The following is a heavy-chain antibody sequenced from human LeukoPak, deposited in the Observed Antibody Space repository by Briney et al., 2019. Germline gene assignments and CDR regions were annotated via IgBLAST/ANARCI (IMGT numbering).Heavy chain of an antibody. CDR3: AKAPPTITISGVDNTHRANFDY. D-gene: IGHD3-3*01. V-gene: IGHV3-30*02. J-gene: IGHJ4*02. CDR1: GVIFSSYG. CDR2: IRFDESAT. Sequence: PGGSLRLSCAASGVIFSSYGMHWVRQAPGKGLEWVSFIRFDESATVYADSVKGRFTISRETFMSTLVLQMDSLTADETVVYYCAKAPPTITISGVDNTHRANFDYWGQGTLVTVSS.